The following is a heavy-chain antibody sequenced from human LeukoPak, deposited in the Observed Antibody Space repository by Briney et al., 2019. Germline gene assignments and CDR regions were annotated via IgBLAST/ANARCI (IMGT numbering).Heavy chain of an antibody. V-gene: IGHV1-69*06. D-gene: IGHD2-2*01. Sequence: ASVKVSCKASGGTFSNYDISWVRQAPGQGLEWMGGIMPMFRKANYAQKFQGRVTTTADKATSTAYMELSSLRSEDTAVYYCAGGRTDIVVVPATLRNYYFDYWGQGTLVTVSS. J-gene: IGHJ4*02. CDR3: AGGRTDIVVVPATLRNYYFDY. CDR1: GGTFSNYD. CDR2: IMPMFRKA.